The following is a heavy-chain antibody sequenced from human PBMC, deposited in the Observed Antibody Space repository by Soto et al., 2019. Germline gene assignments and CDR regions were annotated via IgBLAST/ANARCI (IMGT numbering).Heavy chain of an antibody. CDR1: GYTFTSYG. V-gene: IGHV1-18*01. CDR2: ISAYNGNT. D-gene: IGHD2-2*02. J-gene: IGHJ6*03. CDR3: ARAQDCSSTSCYNYGDYYYYYYMDV. Sequence: ASVKVSCKASGYTFTSYGISWVRQAPGQGLEWMGWISAYNGNTNYAQKLQGRVTMTTDTSTSTAYMELRSLRSDDTAVYYCARAQDCSSTSCYNYGDYYYYYYMDVWGKGTTVTVSS.